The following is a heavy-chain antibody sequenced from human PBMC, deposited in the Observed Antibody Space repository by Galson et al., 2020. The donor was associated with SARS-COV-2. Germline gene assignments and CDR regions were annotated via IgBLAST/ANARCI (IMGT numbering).Heavy chain of an antibody. CDR2: INYSGKT. J-gene: IGHJ3*02. CDR3: ARVRVDTGIPREFDI. V-gene: IGHV4-34*01. CDR1: GGSFGGDN. Sequence: SETLSLTCAVYGGSFGGDNWTWIRQPPGKGLEWIGEINYSGKTNYNPSLKSRVTMSVDTSMKQFSLKLISLTAADTAVYYCARVRVDTGIPREFDIWGQGRMVTVSS. D-gene: IGHD5-18*01.